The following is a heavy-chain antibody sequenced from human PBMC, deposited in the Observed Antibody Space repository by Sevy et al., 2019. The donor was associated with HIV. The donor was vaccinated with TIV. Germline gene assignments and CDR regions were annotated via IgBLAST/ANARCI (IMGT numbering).Heavy chain of an antibody. CDR1: GFTFNNYN. D-gene: IGHD6-6*01. CDR3: AKGVQTYDAFDI. V-gene: IGHV3-21*01. Sequence: GSLRLSCVVSGFTFNNYNMNWGRQAPGKGLEGASYISGLSNYIYYEDSVKSRFSISRANAKNSLYLQMNSLRAEDTAIYYCAKGVQTYDAFDIWGQGTMVTVSS. CDR2: ISGLSNYI. J-gene: IGHJ3*02.